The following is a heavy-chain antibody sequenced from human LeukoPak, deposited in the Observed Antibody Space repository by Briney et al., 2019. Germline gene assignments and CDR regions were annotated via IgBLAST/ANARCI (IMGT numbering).Heavy chain of an antibody. CDR1: GFTFSSYA. CDR2: ISGSGGST. J-gene: IGHJ4*02. V-gene: IGHV3-23*01. CDR3: AKGEYSSGWYFNY. D-gene: IGHD6-19*01. Sequence: GGSLRLSCAASGFTFSSYAMSWVRQAPGKGLEWVSGISGSGGSTYYADSVKGRFTISRDNSKNTLYLQMNSLRAEDTAVYYCAKGEYSSGWYFNYWGQGTLVTVSS.